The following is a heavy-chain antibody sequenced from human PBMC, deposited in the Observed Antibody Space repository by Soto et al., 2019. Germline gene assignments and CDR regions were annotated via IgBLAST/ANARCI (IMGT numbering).Heavy chain of an antibody. J-gene: IGHJ4*02. D-gene: IGHD3-16*01. CDR2: ISSSTSTI. CDR3: ARDGRPGMITFPGSQREHHDY. Sequence: PGGSLSLSCAASGFIFSSYSMNWVRQDPRNGLEWVSYISSSTSTIYYADSVKGRFTISRDNAKNSLYLQMNSLRDEDTAVYYCARDGRPGMITFPGSQREHHDYWGQGTLVTVSS. V-gene: IGHV3-48*02. CDR1: GFIFSSYS.